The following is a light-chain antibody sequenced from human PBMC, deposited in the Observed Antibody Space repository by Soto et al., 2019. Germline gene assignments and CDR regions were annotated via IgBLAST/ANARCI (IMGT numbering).Light chain of an antibody. CDR1: QSISSW. CDR3: QQYNSYAWT. V-gene: IGKV1-5*01. Sequence: DIQMTHSPSTLSASVGDRVTITCRASQSISSWLAWYQQKPGKAPKLLIYDASSLESGVPSRFSGSGSGTEFTLTISSLQPDEFATYYCQQYNSYAWTVGQGTKVDI. J-gene: IGKJ1*01. CDR2: DAS.